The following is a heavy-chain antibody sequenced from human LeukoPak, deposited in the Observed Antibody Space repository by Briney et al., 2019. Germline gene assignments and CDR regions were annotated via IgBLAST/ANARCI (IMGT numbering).Heavy chain of an antibody. CDR2: INPNSGGT. J-gene: IGHJ4*02. Sequence: ASVKISCKASGGTFSSYPISWVRQAPGQGLEWMGWINPNSGGTNYAQKFQGRVTMTRDTSISTAYMELSRLRSDDTAVYYCARDAPDYGGNSFDYWGQGTLVTVSS. V-gene: IGHV1-2*02. CDR1: GGTFSSYP. D-gene: IGHD4-23*01. CDR3: ARDAPDYGGNSFDY.